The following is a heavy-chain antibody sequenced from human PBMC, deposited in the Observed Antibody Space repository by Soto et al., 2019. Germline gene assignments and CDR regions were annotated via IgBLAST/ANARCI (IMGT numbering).Heavy chain of an antibody. J-gene: IGHJ4*02. D-gene: IGHD6-19*01. Sequence: QVQLVESGGGVVQPGRSLRLSCAASGFNFSSYVMHWVRQAPGKGLEWVAVIWYDGGNKYYADSVKGRFTISRDNSKNMVYLQMNSLRAADTAVYYCARDGQWLPRDGLRSSYYFHYWGQGVLVTV. CDR1: GFNFSSYV. V-gene: IGHV3-33*01. CDR2: IWYDGGNK. CDR3: ARDGQWLPRDGLRSSYYFHY.